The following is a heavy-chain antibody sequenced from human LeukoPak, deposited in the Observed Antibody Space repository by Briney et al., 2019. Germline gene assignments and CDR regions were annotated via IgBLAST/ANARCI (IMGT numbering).Heavy chain of an antibody. CDR3: ARWGHDNSGYHFDY. V-gene: IGHV4-61*01. Sequence: SETLSLTCTVSGGSVSSGSYYWSWIRRPPGKGLEWFGYIYYSGSTNYNPSLKSRVTISVDTSKNQFSLKLSSVTAADTAVYYCARWGHDNSGYHFDYWGQGSLVTVSS. D-gene: IGHD3-22*01. J-gene: IGHJ4*02. CDR1: GGSVSSGSYY. CDR2: IYYSGST.